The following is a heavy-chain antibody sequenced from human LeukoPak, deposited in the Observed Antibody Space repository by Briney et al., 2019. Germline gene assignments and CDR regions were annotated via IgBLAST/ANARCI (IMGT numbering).Heavy chain of an antibody. Sequence: SETLSLTCTVSGGSINSSSYYWGWIRQPPGKGLEWIASIYSRVSTYYNPSLQSRVTISIDTSKIQFSLKLPSVTATDTADYYCARREKCSGSSCNGKICVDPWGQGSQVSVSS. J-gene: IGHJ5*02. V-gene: IGHV4-39*01. CDR1: GGSINSSSYY. CDR3: ARREKCSGSSCNGKICVDP. D-gene: IGHD2-15*01. CDR2: IYSRVST.